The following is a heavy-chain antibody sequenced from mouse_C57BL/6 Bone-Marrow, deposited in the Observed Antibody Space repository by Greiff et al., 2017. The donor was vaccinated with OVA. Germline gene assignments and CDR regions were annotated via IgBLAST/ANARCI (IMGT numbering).Heavy chain of an antibody. CDR3: TRDGYYAVDY. J-gene: IGHJ4*01. Sequence: EVKLMESGEGLVKPGGSLKLSCAASGFTFSSYAMSWVRQTPEKRLEWVAYISSGGDYIYYADTVKGRFTISRDNARNTLYLQKSSLKTEDTAVYYCTRDGYYAVDYWGQGTSVTVSS. V-gene: IGHV5-9-1*02. CDR2: ISSGGDYI. CDR1: GFTFSSYA. D-gene: IGHD2-3*01.